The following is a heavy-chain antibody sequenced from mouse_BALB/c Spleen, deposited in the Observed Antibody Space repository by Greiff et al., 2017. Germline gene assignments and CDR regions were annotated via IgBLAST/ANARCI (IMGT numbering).Heavy chain of an antibody. D-gene: IGHD2-10*02. Sequence: EVQLVESGGGLVQPGGSLKLSCAASGFTFSSYTMSWVRQTPEKRLEWVAYISNGGGSTYYPDTVKGRFTISRDNAKNTLYLQMSSLKSEDTAMYYCARQYGNYFYAMDYWGQGTSVTVSS. CDR3: ARQYGNYFYAMDY. CDR1: GFTFSSYT. V-gene: IGHV5-12-2*01. J-gene: IGHJ4*01. CDR2: ISNGGGST.